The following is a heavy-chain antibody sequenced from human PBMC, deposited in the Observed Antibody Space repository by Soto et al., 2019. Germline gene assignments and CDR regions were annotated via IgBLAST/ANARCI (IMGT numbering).Heavy chain of an antibody. J-gene: IGHJ4*02. V-gene: IGHV1-69*13. CDR3: ARPSGGSSWFFAQLDY. Sequence: SVKVSCKASGGTFSSYAISWVRQAPGQGLEWMGGIIPIFGTANYAQKFQGRVTITADESTSTAYMELSSLRSEDTAVYYCARPSGGSSWFFAQLDYWGQGTLVTVSS. D-gene: IGHD6-13*01. CDR1: GGTFSSYA. CDR2: IIPIFGTA.